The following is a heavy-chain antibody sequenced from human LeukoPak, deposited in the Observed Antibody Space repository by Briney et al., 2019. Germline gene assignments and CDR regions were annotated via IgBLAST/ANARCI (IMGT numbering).Heavy chain of an antibody. D-gene: IGHD3-9*01. V-gene: IGHV3-30-3*01. CDR3: ARERPYYDILTGYYQALDY. CDR2: ISYDGSNK. J-gene: IGHJ4*02. Sequence: PGGSLRLSCAASGFTFSSYAMHWVRQAPGKGLEWVAVISYDGSNKYYADSVKGRFTISRDNSKNTLYLQMNSLRAEDTAVYYCARERPYYDILTGYYQALDYWGQGTLATVSS. CDR1: GFTFSSYA.